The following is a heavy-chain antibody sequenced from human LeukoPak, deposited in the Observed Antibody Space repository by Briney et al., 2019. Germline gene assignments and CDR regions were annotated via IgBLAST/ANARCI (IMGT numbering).Heavy chain of an antibody. CDR3: ARALSYYDFWSGYYTHDAFDI. Sequence: PGGSLRLSCAASGFIFDDYAMHWVRQAPGKGLEWVAVISYDGSNKYYADSVKGRFTISRDNSKNTLYLQMNSLRAEDTAVYYCARALSYYDFWSGYYTHDAFDIWGQGTMVTVSS. CDR2: ISYDGSNK. V-gene: IGHV3-30-3*01. J-gene: IGHJ3*02. CDR1: GFIFDDYA. D-gene: IGHD3-3*01.